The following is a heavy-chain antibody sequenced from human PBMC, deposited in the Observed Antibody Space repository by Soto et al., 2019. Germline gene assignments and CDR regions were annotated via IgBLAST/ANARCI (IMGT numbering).Heavy chain of an antibody. CDR2: INHSGST. J-gene: IGHJ5*02. Sequence: QVQLQQWGAGLLKPSETLSLTCAVYGGSFSGYYWSWIRQPPGKGLEWIGEINHSGSTNYNPSLRHRVTLSVDTSKNQFSLKLSSVTAADTAVYYCASVGPIYCSGGSCHRVQTHNWFDPWGQGTLVTVSS. CDR1: GGSFSGYY. D-gene: IGHD2-15*01. V-gene: IGHV4-34*01. CDR3: ASVGPIYCSGGSCHRVQTHNWFDP.